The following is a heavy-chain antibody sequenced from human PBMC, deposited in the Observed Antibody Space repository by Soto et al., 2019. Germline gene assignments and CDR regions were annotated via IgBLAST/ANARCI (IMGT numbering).Heavy chain of an antibody. J-gene: IGHJ5*02. V-gene: IGHV4-30-4*08. CDR1: GGSISSYY. Sequence: LSLTCTVSGGSISSYYWSWIRQPPGKGLEWIGYIYYSGSTYYNPSLKSRVTISVDTSKNQFSLKLSSVTAADTAVYYCARAFDTSDYGFDPWGQGTLVTVSS. CDR3: ARAFDTSDYGFDP. D-gene: IGHD4-17*01. CDR2: IYYSGST.